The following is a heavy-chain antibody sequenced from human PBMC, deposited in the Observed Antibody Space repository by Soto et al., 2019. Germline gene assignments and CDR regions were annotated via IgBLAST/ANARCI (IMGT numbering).Heavy chain of an antibody. J-gene: IGHJ4*02. CDR3: ARVRRSSGYYYGY. V-gene: IGHV1-46*01. Sequence: GASVKVSYKASGYTCTSYYMHWLRHAPGQGLEWMGIINHGGGSTSYAQKFQGRVTMTRDTSTSTVYMELSSLRSEDTAVYYCARVRRSSGYYYGYWGQGTPVTVSS. CDR2: INHGGGST. CDR1: GYTCTSYY. D-gene: IGHD3-22*01.